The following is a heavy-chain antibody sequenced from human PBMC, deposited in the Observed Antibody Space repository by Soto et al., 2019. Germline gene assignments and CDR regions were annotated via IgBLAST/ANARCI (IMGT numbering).Heavy chain of an antibody. V-gene: IGHV1-18*01. J-gene: IGHJ4*02. CDR1: GYTFASYA. Sequence: QVQLVQSGAEVKKPGASVKVSCKASGYTFASYAISWMRQAPGQGLEWMGWISAYNGNTNYAQKLQGRVTMTTDTPTSTAYMELRSVRSDDTAVYYCARDPPPPDYWGQGTLVTVSS. CDR3: ARDPPPPDY. CDR2: ISAYNGNT.